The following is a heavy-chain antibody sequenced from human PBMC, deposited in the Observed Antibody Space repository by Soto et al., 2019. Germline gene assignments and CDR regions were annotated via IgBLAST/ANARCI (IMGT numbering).Heavy chain of an antibody. Sequence: QVQLQESGPGLVKPSETLSLTCTVSAASSSSFYWSWIRQPPGKGLEWIGYMNNIGRTNYNPSLKSRVTISLDTSKYQFSLNLTSVIAADTAVYYCARSFCRDAVRCNWFDPWGQGTLVTVSS. V-gene: IGHV4-59*01. CDR2: MNNIGRT. CDR1: AASSSSFY. D-gene: IGHD2-8*01. J-gene: IGHJ5*02. CDR3: ARSFCRDAVRCNWFDP.